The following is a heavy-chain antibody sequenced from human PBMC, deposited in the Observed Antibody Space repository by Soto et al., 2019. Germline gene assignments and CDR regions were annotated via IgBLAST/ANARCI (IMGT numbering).Heavy chain of an antibody. D-gene: IGHD3-3*01. CDR2: INPNSGGT. V-gene: IGHV1-2*02. CDR3: ARDRPTIFGVVTPFEY. CDR1: GYTFTANY. J-gene: IGHJ4*02. Sequence: ASVKVSCKASGYTFTANYLHWVRQAPGQGLEWMGWINPNSGGTNSARRFQGRVTLTRDTSINTAYMEVQSLRSDDTAVYYCARDRPTIFGVVTPFEYWGRGTLVTVSS.